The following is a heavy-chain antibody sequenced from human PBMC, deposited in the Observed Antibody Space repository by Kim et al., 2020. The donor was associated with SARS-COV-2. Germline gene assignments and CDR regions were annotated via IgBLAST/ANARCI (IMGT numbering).Heavy chain of an antibody. Sequence: SYIRYADTVKGRVTITRNNAKNPLYLQISSLGAEDTAVYYCAGDILKYDYWSQGALVTVSS. J-gene: IGHJ4*02. CDR3: AGDILKYDY. V-gene: IGHV3-11*05. CDR2: SYI.